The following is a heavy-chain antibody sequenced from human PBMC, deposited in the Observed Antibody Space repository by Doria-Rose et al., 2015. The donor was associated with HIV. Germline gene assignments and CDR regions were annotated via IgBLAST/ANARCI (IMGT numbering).Heavy chain of an antibody. CDR2: IFSDDER. J-gene: IGHJ4*02. V-gene: IGHV2-26*01. Sequence: SGPVPVKPTETLTLTCTVSGVSLSSPGMGVSWIRQPPGKALEWLANIFSDDERSYKTSLTSRLTISRSTSISQVVLPMTDMDAVDTATYYCARIKSSRWYHKYYFDFWGQGTLVIVSA. D-gene: IGHD6-13*01. CDR3: ARIKSSRWYHKYYFDF. CDR1: GVSLSSPGMG.